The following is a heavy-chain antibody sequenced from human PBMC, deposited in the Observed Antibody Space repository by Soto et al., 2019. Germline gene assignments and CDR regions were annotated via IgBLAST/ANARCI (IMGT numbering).Heavy chain of an antibody. V-gene: IGHV3-30*02. J-gene: IGHJ4*02. CDR1: GFTFGSYG. Sequence: GGSLRLSCVASGFTFGSYGMHWVRQAPGKGLEWVAYILYNGTIKSYGDSVKGRSIISRDNTKSTMYLQMNSLRAEDTATYHCAKEMTTNPFEYWGQGALVTVSS. CDR2: ILYNGTIK. CDR3: AKEMTTNPFEY. D-gene: IGHD4-17*01.